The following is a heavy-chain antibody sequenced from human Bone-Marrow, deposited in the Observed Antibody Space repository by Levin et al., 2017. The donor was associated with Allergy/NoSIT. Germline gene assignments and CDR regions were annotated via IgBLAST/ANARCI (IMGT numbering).Heavy chain of an antibody. V-gene: IGHV4-34*01. Sequence: SQTLSLTCAVYGGSFSGYYWSWIRQPPGKGLEWIGEINHSGSTNYNPSLKSRVTISVDTSKNQFSLKLSSVTAADTAVYYCARGGTVSESITIFGVVRGGYFDYWGQGTLVTVSS. CDR2: INHSGST. J-gene: IGHJ4*02. CDR3: ARGGTVSESITIFGVVRGGYFDY. D-gene: IGHD3-3*01. CDR1: GGSFSGYY.